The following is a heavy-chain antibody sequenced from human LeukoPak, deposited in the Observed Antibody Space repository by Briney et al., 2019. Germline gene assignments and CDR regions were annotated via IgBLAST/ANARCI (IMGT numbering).Heavy chain of an antibody. CDR2: IYSGGST. Sequence: PGGSLRLSCAASGFTVSSNYMSWVRQAPGKGLEWVSVIYSGGSTYYADSVKGRFTISRDNSKNTLYLQMNSLRAEDTAVYYCARDAPLHYGEGYGMDVWGQGTTVTVSS. CDR1: GFTVSSNY. V-gene: IGHV3-53*01. CDR3: ARDAPLHYGEGYGMDV. J-gene: IGHJ6*02. D-gene: IGHD4-17*01.